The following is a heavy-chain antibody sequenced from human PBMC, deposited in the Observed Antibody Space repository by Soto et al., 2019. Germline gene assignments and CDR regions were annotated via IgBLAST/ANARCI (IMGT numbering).Heavy chain of an antibody. D-gene: IGHD2-8*01. CDR1: GGSISSYY. V-gene: IGHV4-59*01. CDR3: ARCMAYYYYGMDV. J-gene: IGHJ6*02. Sequence: ETLSLTCTVSGGSISSYYWSWIRQPPGKGLEWIGYIYYSGSTNYNPSLKSRVTISVDTSKNQFSLKLSSVTAADTAVYYCARCMAYYYYGMDVWGQGTTVTVSS. CDR2: IYYSGST.